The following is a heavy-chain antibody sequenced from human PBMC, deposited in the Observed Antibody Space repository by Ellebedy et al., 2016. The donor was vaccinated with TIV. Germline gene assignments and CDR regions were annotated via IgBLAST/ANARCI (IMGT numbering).Heavy chain of an antibody. CDR1: GDSISSSSYY. CDR2: INYSGRT. V-gene: IGHV4-39*02. D-gene: IGHD6-19*01. Sequence: SETLSLTCTVSGDSISSSSYYWGWIRQPPGKGLEWIGSINYSGRTYHNPSLKSRVTMSVDTSKNQFSLQLNSVSPEDTGVYYCARDRSSGWGYNWFDPWGQGTLVTVSS. CDR3: ARDRSSGWGYNWFDP. J-gene: IGHJ5*01.